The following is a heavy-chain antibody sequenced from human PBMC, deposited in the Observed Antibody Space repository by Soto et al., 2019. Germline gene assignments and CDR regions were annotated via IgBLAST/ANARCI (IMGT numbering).Heavy chain of an antibody. Sequence: SETLSLTCTVSGGSISSGDYYWSWIRQPPGKGLEWIGYIYYSGSTYYNPSLKSRVTISVDTSKNQFSLKLSSVTAADTAVYYCARAGDIAAAGGPYYYYGMDVWGQGTTVT. J-gene: IGHJ6*02. CDR1: GGSISSGDYY. V-gene: IGHV4-30-4*01. CDR3: ARAGDIAAAGGPYYYYGMDV. CDR2: IYYSGST. D-gene: IGHD6-13*01.